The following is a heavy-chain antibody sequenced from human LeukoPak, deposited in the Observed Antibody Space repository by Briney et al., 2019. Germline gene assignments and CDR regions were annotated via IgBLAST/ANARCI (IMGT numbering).Heavy chain of an antibody. V-gene: IGHV4-39*01. D-gene: IGHD3-22*01. J-gene: IGHJ4*02. CDR1: GGSISSSIYY. Sequence: PSETLSLTYTVSGGSISSSIYYWGWIRQPPGKGLEWIGSIYYSGSTYYNPSLKSRVTISVDTSKNQFSLKMSSVTAADTAVYYCARGEPYYYDSSGYYVYWGQGTLVTVSS. CDR2: IYYSGST. CDR3: ARGEPYYYDSSGYYVY.